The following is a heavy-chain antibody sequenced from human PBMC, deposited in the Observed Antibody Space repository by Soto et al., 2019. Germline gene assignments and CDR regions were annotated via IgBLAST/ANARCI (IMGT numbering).Heavy chain of an antibody. CDR3: AKDSVFVYSFGQHGFDS. D-gene: IGHD3-16*01. CDR2: ITYDGSDT. Sequence: QEQLVESGGGVVQPGTSLRLSCGASGFSFSSYGMHWVRQAPGKGLEWVAFITYDGSDTYYVDSVKGRFTVSRHNSKNTLYLQMNSLKPEDTSIYYCAKDSVFVYSFGQHGFDSWGQGTLVTVSS. J-gene: IGHJ4*02. CDR1: GFSFSSYG. V-gene: IGHV3-30*18.